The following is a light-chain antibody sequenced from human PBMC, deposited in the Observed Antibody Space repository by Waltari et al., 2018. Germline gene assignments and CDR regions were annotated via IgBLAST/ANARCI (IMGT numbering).Light chain of an antibody. CDR3: QQYDNLPLT. CDR1: QDISNY. Sequence: DIQMTQSPSSLSASVGDRVPITCQASQDISNYLNWYQQKPGKAPKLLIYDASNLETGVPSRFSGSGSGTDFTFTISSLQPGDIATYYCQQYDNLPLTFGGGTKVEIK. J-gene: IGKJ4*01. CDR2: DAS. V-gene: IGKV1-33*01.